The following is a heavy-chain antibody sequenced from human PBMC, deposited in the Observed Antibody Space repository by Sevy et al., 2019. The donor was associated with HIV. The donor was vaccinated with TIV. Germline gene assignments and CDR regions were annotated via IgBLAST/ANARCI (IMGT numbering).Heavy chain of an antibody. CDR1: GYTFTSYD. V-gene: IGHV1-8*01. CDR2: MNPNSGNT. J-gene: IGHJ6*02. CDR3: ARELKDYDFWSGYYRAYYYYGMDV. D-gene: IGHD3-3*01. Sequence: ASVKVSCKASGYTFTSYDINWVRQATGQGLEWMGWMNPNSGNTGYAQKFQGRVTMTRNTSISTAYMELSSQRSEDTAVYYCARELKDYDFWSGYYRAYYYYGMDVWGQGTTVTVSS.